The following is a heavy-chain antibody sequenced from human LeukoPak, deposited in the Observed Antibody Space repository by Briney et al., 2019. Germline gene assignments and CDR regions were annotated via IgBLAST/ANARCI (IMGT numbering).Heavy chain of an antibody. CDR2: INHSGST. D-gene: IGHD1-26*01. V-gene: IGHV4-34*01. Sequence: PSETLSLTCAVYGGSFSGHYWSWIRQPPGKGLEWIGEINHSGSTNYNPSLKSRVTISVDTSKNQFSLKLSSVTAADTAVYYCAMVVGARRTGVSYWGQGTLVTVSS. J-gene: IGHJ4*02. CDR3: AMVVGARRTGVSY. CDR1: GGSFSGHY.